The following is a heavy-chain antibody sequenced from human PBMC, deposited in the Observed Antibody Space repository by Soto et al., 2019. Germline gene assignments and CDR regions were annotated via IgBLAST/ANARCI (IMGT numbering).Heavy chain of an antibody. J-gene: IGHJ4*02. CDR2: INHSGST. D-gene: IGHD2-2*03. V-gene: IGHV4-34*01. CDR3: ARALSGYCSSTSCIRNDY. CDR1: GGSFSGYY. Sequence: QVQLQQWGAGLLKPSETLSLTCAVYGGSFSGYYWSWIRQPPGKGLEWIGEINHSGSTNYNPSLKSRVTISVHTSNNQFSLKLSSVTAADTAVYYRARALSGYCSSTSCIRNDYWGQGTLVTVFS.